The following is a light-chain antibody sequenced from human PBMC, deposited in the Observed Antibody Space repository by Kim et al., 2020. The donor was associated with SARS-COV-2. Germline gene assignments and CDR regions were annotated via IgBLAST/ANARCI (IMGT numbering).Light chain of an antibody. J-gene: IGLJ3*02. CDR1: NSGSNN. Sequence: SVALGQTARITCGGNNSGSNNVHWYQQKPGQAPVLVIYRDSNRPSGIPERFSGSNSGNTATLTISRAQAGDEADYYCQVWDSSTEVFGGGTKLTVL. V-gene: IGLV3-9*01. CDR3: QVWDSSTEV. CDR2: RDS.